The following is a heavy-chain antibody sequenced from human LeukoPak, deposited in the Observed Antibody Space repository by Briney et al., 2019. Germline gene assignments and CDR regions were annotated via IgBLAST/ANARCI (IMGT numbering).Heavy chain of an antibody. D-gene: IGHD1-1*01. Sequence: GGSLRPSCAASGFTFSSYAMTWVRQAPGKGLEWVSTISGSGGSTYYADSVKGRFTISRDNSKNTLYLQMNSLRAEDTAVYYCAKNDGNLPYYYYYMDVWGKGTTVTVSS. CDR3: AKNDGNLPYYYYYMDV. CDR1: GFTFSSYA. V-gene: IGHV3-23*01. J-gene: IGHJ6*03. CDR2: ISGSGGST.